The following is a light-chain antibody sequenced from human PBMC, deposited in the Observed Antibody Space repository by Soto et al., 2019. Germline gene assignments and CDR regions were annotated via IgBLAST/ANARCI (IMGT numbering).Light chain of an antibody. CDR1: QSISSW. CDR3: QQSYSTTWT. Sequence: DIQMTQSPSTLSASVGDRVTITCRASQSISSWLAWYQQKPGKAPKLLIYDASSLESGVPSRFSGSGSGTEFTLTISSLQPDDFATYYCQQSYSTTWTFGQGTKVEIQ. CDR2: DAS. V-gene: IGKV1-5*01. J-gene: IGKJ1*01.